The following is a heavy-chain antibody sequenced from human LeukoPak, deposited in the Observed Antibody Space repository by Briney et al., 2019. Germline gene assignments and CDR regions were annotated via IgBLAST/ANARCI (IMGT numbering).Heavy chain of an antibody. CDR3: ARRGAWSGFYDY. Sequence: PSETLSLTCTVPGASISSSNYYWDWIRQPPGKGLEWIGSIYYSGSTYYNPSLKSRVTISVDTSKKQFSLKLSSVTAADTAVYYCARRGAWSGFYDYWGQGTLVTVSS. D-gene: IGHD3-3*01. V-gene: IGHV4-39*01. CDR1: GASISSSNYY. J-gene: IGHJ4*02. CDR2: IYYSGST.